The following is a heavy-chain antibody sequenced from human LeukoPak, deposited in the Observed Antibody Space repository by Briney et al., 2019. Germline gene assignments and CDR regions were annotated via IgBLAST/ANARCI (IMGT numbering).Heavy chain of an antibody. V-gene: IGHV1-2*02. D-gene: IGHD3-22*01. Sequence: ASVKVSCKASGYSFTGYYIHWVRQAPGQGLEWMAWINPNSGDTNFAQKFQGRVTMTRDTSISTVYMELSRLRSDDTAVFFCARGYYDSSDFEYFQHWGQGTLVTVSS. CDR2: INPNSGDT. J-gene: IGHJ1*01. CDR3: ARGYYDSSDFEYFQH. CDR1: GYSFTGYY.